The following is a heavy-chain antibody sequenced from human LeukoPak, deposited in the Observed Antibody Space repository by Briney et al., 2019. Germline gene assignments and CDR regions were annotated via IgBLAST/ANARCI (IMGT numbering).Heavy chain of an antibody. J-gene: IGHJ4*02. D-gene: IGHD6-19*01. CDR1: GFTFGDYA. Sequence: GGSLRLSCTASGFTFGDYALNWVRQPPGKGLEWVGCIRSKAFGETTEHAASVKGRFTISRDDSKSIVYLQMNSLKSEDTAVYYCARIAVAGVALDYWGQGTLVTVTS. CDR3: ARIAVAGVALDY. CDR2: IRSKAFGETT. V-gene: IGHV3-49*04.